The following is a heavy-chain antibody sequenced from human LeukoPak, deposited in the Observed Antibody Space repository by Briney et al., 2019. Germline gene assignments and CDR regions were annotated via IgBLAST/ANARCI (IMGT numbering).Heavy chain of an antibody. CDR3: ASCIAAAAKNYYYYYMDV. D-gene: IGHD6-13*01. J-gene: IGHJ6*03. CDR1: GYTLTNYG. CDR2: IIPIFGTA. V-gene: IGHV1-69*06. Sequence: SVKLSCKASGYTLTNYGVSWVRQAPGQGLEWMGGIIPIFGTANYAQKFQGRVTITADKSTSTAYMELSSLRSEDTAVYYCASCIAAAAKNYYYYYMDVWGKGTTVTVSS.